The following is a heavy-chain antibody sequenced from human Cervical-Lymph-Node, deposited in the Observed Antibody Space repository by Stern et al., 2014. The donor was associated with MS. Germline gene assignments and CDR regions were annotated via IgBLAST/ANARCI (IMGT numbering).Heavy chain of an antibody. CDR3: ARGSGTAYDLRGDY. D-gene: IGHD3-3*01. Sequence: QVQLGQSGAEARAPGASMKVSCKASGYIFTDYYLHWVRPAPGQGLEWLGWINPDSGGTNYAQNFQGRGTMTRDTSISTAYMELRWLGSADTAVYYCARGSGTAYDLRGDYGGQGTLVTVSS. V-gene: IGHV1-2*02. CDR2: INPDSGGT. CDR1: GYIFTDYY. J-gene: IGHJ4*01.